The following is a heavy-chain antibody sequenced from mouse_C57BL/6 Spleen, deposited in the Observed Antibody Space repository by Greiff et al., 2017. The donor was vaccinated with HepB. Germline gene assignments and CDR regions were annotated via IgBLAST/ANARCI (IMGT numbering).Heavy chain of an antibody. CDR1: GYTFTSYW. J-gene: IGHJ4*01. D-gene: IGHD2-4*01. V-gene: IGHV1-53*01. CDR2: INPSNGGT. CDR3: ARSEIYYDYDGDYAMDY. Sequence: QVQLQQPGTELVKPGASVKLSCKASGYTFTSYWMHWVKQRPGQGLEWIGNINPSNGGTNYNEKFKSKATLTVDKSSSKAYMQLSSLTSEDSAVYYCARSEIYYDYDGDYAMDYWGQGTSVTVSS.